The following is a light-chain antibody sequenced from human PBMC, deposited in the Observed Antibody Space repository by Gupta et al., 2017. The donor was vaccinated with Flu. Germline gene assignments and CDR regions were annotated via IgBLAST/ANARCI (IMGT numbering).Light chain of an antibody. J-gene: IGKJ4*01. Sequence: DIQMTQSPSTLSASVGDRVTITCRASQSLNGWLAWYLQKPREAPKLLIYKTSRVKSGVPSRFSGSGSGTXFTLSIXSLQPDDFGTYYCQQENGYPIAFGXGTKVEIK. CDR1: QSLNGW. CDR3: QQENGYPIA. CDR2: KTS. V-gene: IGKV1-5*03.